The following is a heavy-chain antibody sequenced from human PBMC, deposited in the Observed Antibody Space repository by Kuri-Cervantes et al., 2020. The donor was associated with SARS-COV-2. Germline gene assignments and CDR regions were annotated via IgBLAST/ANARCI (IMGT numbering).Heavy chain of an antibody. D-gene: IGHD2-2*02. CDR3: GAVVPAAIVQGMDV. V-gene: IGHV3-48*01. J-gene: IGHJ6*02. Sequence: GESLKISCAASGFTFSSYSMNWVRQAPGKGLEWVSYISSSSTIYYADSVKGRFTISRDNAKNSLYLQMNSLRAEDTAVYYCGAVVPAAIVQGMDVWGQGTTVTVSS. CDR2: ISSSSTI. CDR1: GFTFSSYS.